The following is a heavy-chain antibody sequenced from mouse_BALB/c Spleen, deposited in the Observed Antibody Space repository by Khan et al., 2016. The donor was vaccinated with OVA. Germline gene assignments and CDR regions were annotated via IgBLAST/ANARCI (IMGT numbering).Heavy chain of an antibody. CDR3: ARDGSRYNYAMDY. J-gene: IGHJ4*01. D-gene: IGHD2-3*01. Sequence: EVQLQESGPGLVKPSQSLSLTCTVTGYSITSDYAWNWIRQFPGNKLEWMGYISYSGSTSYNPSLKSRISITRDTSKNQFSLQLNSVTTEDTATYYCARDGSRYNYAMDYWGQGTAVTVSS. CDR2: ISYSGST. V-gene: IGHV3-2*02. CDR1: GYSITSDYA.